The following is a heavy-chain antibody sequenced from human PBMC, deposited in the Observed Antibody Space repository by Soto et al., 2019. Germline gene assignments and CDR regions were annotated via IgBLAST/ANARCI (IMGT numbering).Heavy chain of an antibody. J-gene: IGHJ5*02. V-gene: IGHV4-4*02. CDR3: ARSHIGSYGWFDP. Sequence: PSETLSLTCAVSGSSISSSNWWSWVRQPPGKGLEWIGEIYHSGSTNYNPSLKSRVTISVDKSKNQFSLKLSSVTAADTAVYYCARSHIGSYGWFDPWGQGTLVTVSS. D-gene: IGHD1-26*01. CDR2: IYHSGST. CDR1: GSSISSSNW.